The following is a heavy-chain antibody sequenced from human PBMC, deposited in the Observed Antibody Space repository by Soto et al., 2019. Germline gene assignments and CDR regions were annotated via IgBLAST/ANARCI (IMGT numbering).Heavy chain of an antibody. CDR2: TKHDGSET. D-gene: IGHD1-1*01. CDR1: GFTFSTYW. J-gene: IGHJ5*02. Sequence: PGGSLRLSCAASGFTFSTYWMSWVRQAPGKGLQWVVNTKHDGSETHYVDSVKGRFTISRDNAKNSLYLQMNSLRAEDTAVYYYARGGRTTGNWFDPWGQGTLVTVSS. V-gene: IGHV3-7*03. CDR3: ARGGRTTGNWFDP.